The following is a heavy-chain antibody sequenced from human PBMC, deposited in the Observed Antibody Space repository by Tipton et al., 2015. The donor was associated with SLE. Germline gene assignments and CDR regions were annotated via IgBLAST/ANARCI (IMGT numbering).Heavy chain of an antibody. D-gene: IGHD3-3*01. Sequence: QVQLVQSGAEVKKPGASVKVSCKASGYTFTGYYMHWVRQAPGQGLEWMGWINPNSGGTNYAQKFQGRVTMTRDTSISTAYMELSRLRSDDTAVYYCARDRYYDFWSGYQFDYWGQGTLVTVSS. CDR3: ARDRYYDFWSGYQFDY. V-gene: IGHV1-2*02. CDR1: GYTFTGYY. J-gene: IGHJ4*02. CDR2: INPNSGGT.